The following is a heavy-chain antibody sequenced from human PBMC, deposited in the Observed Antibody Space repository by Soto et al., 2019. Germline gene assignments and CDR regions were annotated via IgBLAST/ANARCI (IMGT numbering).Heavy chain of an antibody. J-gene: IGHJ4*02. CDR2: INHFEST. Sequence: QLQLQESGSGVVRTSETLSLTCTVFGASISYGGFSWSWIRQSPGKGLEWIGYINHFESTYFIPSFKSRLSMSIDRSRNTFSLNVSSVTAADMAVYYCVRGGGYDAFDHWGQGVPATVSS. V-gene: IGHV4-30-2*06. CDR3: VRGGGYDAFDH. D-gene: IGHD5-12*01. CDR1: GASISYGGFS.